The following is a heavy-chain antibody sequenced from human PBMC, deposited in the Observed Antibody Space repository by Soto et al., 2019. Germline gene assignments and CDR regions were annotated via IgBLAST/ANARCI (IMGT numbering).Heavy chain of an antibody. J-gene: IGHJ6*02. Sequence: EVQLVESGGGLVQPGGSLRLSCAASGFTFSSYSMNWVRQAPGKGLEWVSYITKSSRIIYYADSVKGRFTISRDNAKNSLYLQMNSLRDEDTALYYCARDCGRGYGMDVWGQGTTVTVSS. CDR1: GFTFSSYS. V-gene: IGHV3-48*02. CDR3: ARDCGRGYGMDV. CDR2: ITKSSRII.